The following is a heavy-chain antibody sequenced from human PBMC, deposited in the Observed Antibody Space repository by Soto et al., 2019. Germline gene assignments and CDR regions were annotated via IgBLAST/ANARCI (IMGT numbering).Heavy chain of an antibody. CDR3: AVKSSSWFYYGMDV. V-gene: IGHV1-69*13. J-gene: IGHJ6*02. Sequence: SMKVSCKASGGTFSSYAISWVRQAPGQGLEWMGGIIPIFGTANYAQKFQGRVTITADESTSTAYMELSSLRSEDTAVYYCAVKSSSWFYYGMDVWGQGTTVTVSS. CDR2: IIPIFGTA. D-gene: IGHD6-13*01. CDR1: GGTFSSYA.